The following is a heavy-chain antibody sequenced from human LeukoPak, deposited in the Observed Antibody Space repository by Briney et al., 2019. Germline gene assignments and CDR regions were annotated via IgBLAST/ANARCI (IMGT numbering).Heavy chain of an antibody. V-gene: IGHV3-9*01. CDR3: ARVDAAMVPVHHYYMDV. D-gene: IGHD5-18*01. CDR1: GFSFDDYA. CDR2: ISWNSGSM. J-gene: IGHJ6*03. Sequence: GRSLRLSCAASGFSFDDYAMYWVRQAPGKGLELVAGISWNSGSMDYEDSVKGRFTISRDNAKHFVYLQMHNLRAEDPALYYCARVDAAMVPVHHYYMDVWGKGTTVTVSS.